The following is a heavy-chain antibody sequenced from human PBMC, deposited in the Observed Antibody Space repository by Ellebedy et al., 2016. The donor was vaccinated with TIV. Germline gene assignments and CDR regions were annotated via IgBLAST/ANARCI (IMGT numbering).Heavy chain of an antibody. CDR3: ARDGGLSLNTVMDGMDV. Sequence: GESLKISCAASGFSLNVNYMSWVRQAPGKGLEWVSIIYSGVSGGSTYYADSVKGRFTISRDNSKNTLYLQMNSLRAEETAVYYCARDGGLSLNTVMDGMDVWGQGTTVTVSS. D-gene: IGHD2-8*01. V-gene: IGHV3-66*01. CDR2: IYSGVSGGST. CDR1: GFSLNVNY. J-gene: IGHJ6*02.